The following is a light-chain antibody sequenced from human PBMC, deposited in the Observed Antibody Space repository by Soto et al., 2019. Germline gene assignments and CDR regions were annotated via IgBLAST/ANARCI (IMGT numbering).Light chain of an antibody. CDR2: GAS. CDR3: EQYNNWWT. CDR1: QSVSNT. J-gene: IGKJ1*01. V-gene: IGKV3-15*01. Sequence: EIVMTQSPATLSVSPGERATLSCRASQSVSNTLAWYQKKPGQAPRLLIYGASTRATGLPARFRGSWSGTESALTISRLQSEHLAVYYCEQYNNWWTFGQGDRVESK.